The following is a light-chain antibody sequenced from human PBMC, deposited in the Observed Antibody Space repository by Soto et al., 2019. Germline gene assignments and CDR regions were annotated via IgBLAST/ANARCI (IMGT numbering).Light chain of an antibody. CDR2: GAS. CDR3: QQYGSLSWT. J-gene: IGKJ1*01. CDR1: HSVSSNY. Sequence: EIVITQSPATLSVSPGERASLSCRASHSVSSNYLAWYQQKPGQAPRLLIHGASTRATGVEDRFSGSGSGTDFTLTISRLEPEDFAVYHCQQYGSLSWTFGQGTKVDIK. V-gene: IGKV3-20*01.